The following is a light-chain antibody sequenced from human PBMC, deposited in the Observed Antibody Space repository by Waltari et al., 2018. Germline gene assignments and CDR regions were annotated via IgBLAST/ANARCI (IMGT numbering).Light chain of an antibody. CDR2: DVI. Sequence: QSALTQPRSVSGSPGQSVTFSCTGTSSDIGDYNSVSWYQQHPGKAPKLIIYDVIKRLSGVPDRFSGSKSGNTASLTISGLQAEDEADYYCCSYAGRYTPYVFGTGTKVTVL. CDR1: SSDIGDYNS. CDR3: CSYAGRYTPYV. J-gene: IGLJ1*01. V-gene: IGLV2-11*01.